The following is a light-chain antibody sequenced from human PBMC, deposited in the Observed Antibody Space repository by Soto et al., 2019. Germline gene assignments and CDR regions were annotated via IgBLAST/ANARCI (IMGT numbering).Light chain of an antibody. CDR2: DVS. V-gene: IGLV2-14*01. CDR3: SSYRSGSTLVV. Sequence: QAALTQPASVCGSPGQPITISCTGTSSDVGGYNYVSWYQQYPGKAPKLMIYDVSNRPSGVSNRFSGSKSGNTASLTISGLQAEDEADYYCSSYRSGSTLVVFGGGTQLTVL. CDR1: SSDVGGYNY. J-gene: IGLJ2*01.